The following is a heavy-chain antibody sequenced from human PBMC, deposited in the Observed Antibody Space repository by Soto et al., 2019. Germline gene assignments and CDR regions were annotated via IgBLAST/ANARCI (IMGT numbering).Heavy chain of an antibody. J-gene: IGHJ4*02. Sequence: SVKVSCKASGFTFTSSAVQWVRQARGQRLEWIGWIVVGSGNTNYAQKFQERVTITRDMSTSTAYMELSSLRSEDTAVYYCAAVPYYYGSGSYYNPDWGQGTLVTVSS. D-gene: IGHD3-10*01. CDR1: GFTFTSSA. CDR2: IVVGSGNT. V-gene: IGHV1-58*01. CDR3: AAVPYYYGSGSYYNPD.